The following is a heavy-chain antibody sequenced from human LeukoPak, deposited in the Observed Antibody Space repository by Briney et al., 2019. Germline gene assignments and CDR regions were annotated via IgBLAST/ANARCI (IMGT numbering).Heavy chain of an antibody. Sequence: SETLSLTCAVYGGSFSGYYWSWIRQPPGKGLEWIGEINHSGSTNYNPSLKSRVTISVDTSKNQSSLKLSSVTAADTAVYYCARGLGGYGSGPWFDPWGQGTLVTVSS. J-gene: IGHJ5*02. CDR1: GGSFSGYY. V-gene: IGHV4-34*01. D-gene: IGHD3-10*01. CDR2: INHSGST. CDR3: ARGLGGYGSGPWFDP.